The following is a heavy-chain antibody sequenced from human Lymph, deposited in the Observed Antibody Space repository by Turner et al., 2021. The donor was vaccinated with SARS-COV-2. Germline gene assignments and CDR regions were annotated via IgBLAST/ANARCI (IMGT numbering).Heavy chain of an antibody. J-gene: IGHJ4*02. D-gene: IGHD3-3*01. CDR3: AGREWGGSLGHIDY. V-gene: IGHV5-51*01. Sequence: EVQLVPSGAEVKKPGESLKISCRPSGYSITTYWIGWVRQMPGNGLEWMGIIYRGDSDNRYSPSFQGKVTSSADKSISTAYLQWSSLKASDTAMYYCAGREWGGSLGHIDYWGQGTLVTVSS. CDR2: IYRGDSDN. CDR1: GYSITTYW.